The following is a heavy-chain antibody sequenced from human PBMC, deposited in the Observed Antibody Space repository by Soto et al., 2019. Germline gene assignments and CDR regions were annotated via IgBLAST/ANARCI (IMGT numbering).Heavy chain of an antibody. CDR2: ISSSSSYI. CDR3: AREGIAVAGYYFDY. CDR1: GFTVSSYS. D-gene: IGHD6-19*01. Sequence: EVPLVESGGGLVKPGGSLSLSCAASGFTVSSYSLNCVRQAPGKGLEWVSSISSSSSYIYYADSVKGRFTISRDNAKNSLYLQMTTRIAADTAVYYCAREGIAVAGYYFDYWGQGTLVTVSS. V-gene: IGHV3-21*01. J-gene: IGHJ4*02.